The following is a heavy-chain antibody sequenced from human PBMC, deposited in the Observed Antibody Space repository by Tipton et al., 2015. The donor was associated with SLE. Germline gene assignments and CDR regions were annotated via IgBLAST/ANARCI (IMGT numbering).Heavy chain of an antibody. V-gene: IGHV4-39*07. J-gene: IGHJ4*02. CDR1: GGSISSSSYY. CDR3: ARETYGDYFDN. D-gene: IGHD4-17*01. Sequence: TLSLTCTVSGGSISSSSYYWGWIRQPPGKGLEWIGTIYYSGITYYNTSLKSRVTISLDTSKNQFSLKLRSVTAADTAVYFCARETYGDYFDNWGQGALVTVSS. CDR2: IYYSGIT.